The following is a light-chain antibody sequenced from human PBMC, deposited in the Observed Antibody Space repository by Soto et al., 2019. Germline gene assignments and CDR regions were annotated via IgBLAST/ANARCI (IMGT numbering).Light chain of an antibody. V-gene: IGKV3-20*01. J-gene: IGKJ5*01. Sequence: VMTQSPATVSVSPGERVTLSCRASQGVGSTLNWYRQQPGQAPRLLIYDASSRATGIPDRFSGSGSGTDFTLTISRLEPEDFAVYYCQQYGSSPSTFGQGTRLEIK. CDR3: QQYGSSPST. CDR1: QGVGST. CDR2: DAS.